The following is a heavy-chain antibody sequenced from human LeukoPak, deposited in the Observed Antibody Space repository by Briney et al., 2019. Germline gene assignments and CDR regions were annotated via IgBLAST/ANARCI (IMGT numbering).Heavy chain of an antibody. Sequence: GASVKVSCKASGYTFTSYGIIWVRQAPGQGLEWMGWISAYNGNTDYSQNLQGRVTMTTDTSTNTAYMELRSLRSDDTAVYYCARDFTYWGKGTLVTVSS. CDR2: ISAYNGNT. CDR1: GYTFTSYG. V-gene: IGHV1-18*01. J-gene: IGHJ4*02. CDR3: ARDFTY.